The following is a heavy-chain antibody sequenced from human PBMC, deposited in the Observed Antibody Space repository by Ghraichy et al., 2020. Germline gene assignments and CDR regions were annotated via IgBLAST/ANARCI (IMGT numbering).Heavy chain of an antibody. CDR2: IKPDGSEK. J-gene: IGHJ3*02. Sequence: GSLRLSCAASGFTFGDYWMSWVRQAPGKGLEWVGNIKPDGSEKFYVDSVKGRFTISRDNAKNSLYLQLNSLRAEDTAVYYCARGDYHDNSGFYHDVFDIWGQGTLVTVSS. V-gene: IGHV3-7*03. CDR1: GFTFGDYW. CDR3: ARGDYHDNSGFYHDVFDI. D-gene: IGHD3-22*01.